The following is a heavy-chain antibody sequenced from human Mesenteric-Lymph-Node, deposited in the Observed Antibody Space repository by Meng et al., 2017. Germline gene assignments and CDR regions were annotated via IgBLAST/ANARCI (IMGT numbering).Heavy chain of an antibody. CDR1: GFTFSSYT. Sequence: EVQLVESGGGLVKPGGSLRLSCAASGFTFSSYTMNWVRRAPGKGLEWVSSISSSSNYIYSADSVKGRFTISRDNAKNSLYLQMNSPRAEDTAVYYCARDTPGLLFDYWGQGTLVTVSS. CDR2: ISSSSNYI. J-gene: IGHJ4*02. CDR3: ARDTPGLLFDY. D-gene: IGHD5-18*01. V-gene: IGHV3-21*01.